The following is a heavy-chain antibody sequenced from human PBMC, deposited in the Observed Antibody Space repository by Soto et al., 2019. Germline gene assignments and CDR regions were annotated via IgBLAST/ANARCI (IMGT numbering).Heavy chain of an antibody. CDR2: INPSGGST. CDR1: GYTFTSYY. J-gene: IGHJ4*02. CDR3: ARSTSTIGARLDS. V-gene: IGHV1-46*01. Sequence: ASVKVSCKASGYTFTSYYMHWVRQAPGQGLEWMGIINPSGGSTSYAQKFQGRVAMTRDTSISTAYMELSWLTSDDTAIYYCARSTSTIGARLDSWGQGTLVTVS. D-gene: IGHD6-6*01.